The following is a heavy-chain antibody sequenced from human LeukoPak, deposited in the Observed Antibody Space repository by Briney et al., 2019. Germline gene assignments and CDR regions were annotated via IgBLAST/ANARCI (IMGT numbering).Heavy chain of an antibody. CDR1: GFTFSSYW. Sequence: GGSLRLSCAASGFTFSSYWMHWVRQAPGKGLVWISRINGDESATGYADSVKGRFTTSRDNAKNTLYLQMNSLRAEDTAVYYCARGNWFDPWGQGTLVTVSS. J-gene: IGHJ5*02. CDR2: INGDESAT. V-gene: IGHV3-74*01. CDR3: ARGNWFDP.